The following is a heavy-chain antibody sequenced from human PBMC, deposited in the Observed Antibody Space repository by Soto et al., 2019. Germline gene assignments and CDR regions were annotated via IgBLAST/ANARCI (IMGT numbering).Heavy chain of an antibody. J-gene: IGHJ3*01. V-gene: IGHV4-59*01. Sequence: SETLPLTNNVSDGYIISFYCSCIRQSPGKGLERIGYVYYTGDTNYNPSLKSRVTISVDPSKSQFSLKLNSVTAADTAVYFCARLGASRTLVWGQGTMVTVSS. CDR1: DGYIISFY. CDR3: ARLGASRTLV. D-gene: IGHD7-27*01. CDR2: VYYTGDT.